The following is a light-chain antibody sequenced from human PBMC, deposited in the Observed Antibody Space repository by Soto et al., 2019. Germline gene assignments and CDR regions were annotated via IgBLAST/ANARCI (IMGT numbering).Light chain of an antibody. Sequence: DIILTQSPATLSLSPGERATLSCGASQSVSNNYLAWYQQKPGQAPRLLIYGASNRATGIPDRFSGSGSGTDFTLTISRLEPEDFAVYYCQQYGSSGTFGQGTKVDIK. CDR1: QSVSNNY. CDR3: QQYGSSGT. V-gene: IGKV3-20*01. J-gene: IGKJ1*01. CDR2: GAS.